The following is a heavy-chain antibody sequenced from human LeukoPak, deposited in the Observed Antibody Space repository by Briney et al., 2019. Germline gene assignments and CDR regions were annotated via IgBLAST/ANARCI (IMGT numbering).Heavy chain of an antibody. CDR2: INPNSGGT. V-gene: IGHV1-2*02. J-gene: IGHJ6*03. Sequence: ASVKVSCKASGYTFTGYYMHWVRQAPEQGLEWMGWINPNSGGTNYAQKFQGRVTMTRDTSISTAYMELSRLRSDDTAVYYCARSVVVVTRYYYYMDVWGKGTTVTVSS. CDR3: ARSVVVVTRYYYYMDV. CDR1: GYTFTGYY. D-gene: IGHD3-22*01.